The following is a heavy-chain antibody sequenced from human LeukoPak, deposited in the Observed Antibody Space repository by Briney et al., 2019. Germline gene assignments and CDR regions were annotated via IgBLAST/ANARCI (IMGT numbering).Heavy chain of an antibody. J-gene: IGHJ4*02. Sequence: PSETLSPTCTVSGGYISSYYWSWIRQPPGKGLEWIGYIYYSGSTNYNPSLKSRVTISVDTSKNQFSLKMNSMTAADTAVYYCARHSRYCSGGSCYPLVDYWGQGTLVTVSS. D-gene: IGHD2-15*01. CDR3: ARHSRYCSGGSCYPLVDY. CDR2: IYYSGST. CDR1: GGYISSYY. V-gene: IGHV4-59*01.